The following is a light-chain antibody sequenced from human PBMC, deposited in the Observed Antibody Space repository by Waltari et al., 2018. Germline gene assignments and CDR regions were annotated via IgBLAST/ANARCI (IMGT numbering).Light chain of an antibody. V-gene: IGKV3-11*01. Sequence: CRDSQSMDNCLAWYQQKPGQAPRLLIYDSSNRATDIPARFSGSGAGTDFTLTISSLEPEDFAVYYCQQRSGWPPTFGGGTKVDI. CDR1: QSMDNC. CDR3: QQRSGWPPT. J-gene: IGKJ4*01. CDR2: DSS.